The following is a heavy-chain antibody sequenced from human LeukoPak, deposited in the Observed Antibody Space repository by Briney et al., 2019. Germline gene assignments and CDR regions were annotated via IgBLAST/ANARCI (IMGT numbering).Heavy chain of an antibody. CDR2: INHSGST. J-gene: IGHJ5*02. CDR1: GGSFSGYY. CDR3: ARGSRYYDILTGPSGWFDP. Sequence: SETLSLTCAVYGGSFSGYYWSWIRQPPGKGLEWIGEINHSGSTNYNPSLKSRVTMSVDTSKNQFSLKLSSVTAADTAVYYCARGSRYYDILTGPSGWFDPWGQGTLVTVSS. D-gene: IGHD3-9*01. V-gene: IGHV4-34*01.